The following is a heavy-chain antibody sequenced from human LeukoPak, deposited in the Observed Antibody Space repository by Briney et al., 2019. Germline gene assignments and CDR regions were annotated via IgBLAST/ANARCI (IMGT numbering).Heavy chain of an antibody. CDR2: INPNSGGT. CDR3: VHYGSGSYAAFDI. CDR1: GYTFTGYY. Sequence: ASVKVSCKASGYTFTGYYMHWVRQAPGQGLEWMGWINPNSGGTNYAQKFQGRVTMTRDTPISTAYMELSRLRSDDTAVYYCVHYGSGSYAAFDIWGQGTMVTVSS. J-gene: IGHJ3*02. V-gene: IGHV1-2*02. D-gene: IGHD3-10*01.